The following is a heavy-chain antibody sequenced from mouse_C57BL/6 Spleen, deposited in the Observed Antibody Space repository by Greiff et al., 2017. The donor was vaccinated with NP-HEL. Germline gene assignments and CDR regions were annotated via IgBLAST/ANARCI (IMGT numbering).Heavy chain of an antibody. Sequence: VQLQQPGAELVKPGASVKLSCKASGYTFTSYWMHWVKQRPGQGLEWIGMIHPNSGSTNYNEKFKSKATLTVDKSSSTAYMQLSSLTSEDSAVYYCGYDYDGGYYFDYWGQGTTLTVSS. CDR3: GYDYDGGYYFDY. CDR2: IHPNSGST. CDR1: GYTFTSYW. J-gene: IGHJ2*01. V-gene: IGHV1-64*01. D-gene: IGHD2-4*01.